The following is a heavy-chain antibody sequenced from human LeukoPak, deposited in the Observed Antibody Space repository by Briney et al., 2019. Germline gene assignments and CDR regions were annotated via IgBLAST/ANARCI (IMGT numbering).Heavy chain of an antibody. CDR1: GFTSTSFA. D-gene: IGHD6-13*01. CDR2: LWDDGSNK. CDR3: VKDRTGSWSFDY. J-gene: IGHJ4*02. Sequence: PRRSLSLSCAASGFTSTSFAMHWVRQAPGTGLEWVAVLWDDGSNKLYGDSVRGRFPISRDNTKNTLYLQMNSLRAEDTAVYYCVKDRTGSWSFDYWGQGTLVTVSS. V-gene: IGHV3-33*06.